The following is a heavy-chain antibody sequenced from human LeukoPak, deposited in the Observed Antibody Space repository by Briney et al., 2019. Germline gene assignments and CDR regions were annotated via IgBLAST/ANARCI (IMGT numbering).Heavy chain of an antibody. D-gene: IGHD3-3*01. CDR2: IYYSGST. J-gene: IGHJ4*02. CDR3: ARQGYDFNPDY. Sequence: PSETLSLTCTVSGGSISSSSYYWGWIRQPPGKGLEWIGSIYYSGSTYYNPSLKSRVTISVDTSKNQFSLKLSSVTAADMAVYYCARQGYDFNPDYWGQGTLVTVSS. V-gene: IGHV4-39*01. CDR1: GGSISSSSYY.